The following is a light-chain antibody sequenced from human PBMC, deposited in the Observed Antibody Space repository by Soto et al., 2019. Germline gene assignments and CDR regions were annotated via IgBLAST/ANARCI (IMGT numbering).Light chain of an antibody. CDR2: DAS. Sequence: DIQMTQSPSTLSSSVGERVTITCRASQSISSWLAWYQQKPGKAPKLLIYDASSLETGVPSRFSGSGSGTEFTLTISRLQPDDFATYYCQQYSSYLFTFGPGTKVDIK. CDR1: QSISSW. V-gene: IGKV1-5*01. J-gene: IGKJ3*01. CDR3: QQYSSYLFT.